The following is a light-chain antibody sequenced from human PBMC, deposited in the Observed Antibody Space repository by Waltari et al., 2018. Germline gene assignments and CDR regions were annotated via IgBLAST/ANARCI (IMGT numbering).Light chain of an antibody. V-gene: IGLV3-19*01. Sequence: SSELTQDPAVSVALGQTVKMKCQGDSLRTSYASWSQQKPGQAPVLVRFGYHKRPSSIPDRFSWYNSGPTLSLTTTGAQAEDEADYYCHSRDSSASHVVFGGGTKLTVL. CDR1: SLRTSY. J-gene: IGLJ2*01. CDR3: HSRDSSASHVV. CDR2: GYH.